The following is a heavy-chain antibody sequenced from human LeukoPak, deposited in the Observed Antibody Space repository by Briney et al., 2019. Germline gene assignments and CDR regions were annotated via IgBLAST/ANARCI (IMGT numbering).Heavy chain of an antibody. Sequence: GRSLRLSCVASGFPFSVSWMHWVRQAPGKGLVWVSLIRSDGTITNYADSVKGRFITSRDNTKNTVYLQMNSLRAEDTGIYYCAKDHYYSMEVWGQGTTVTV. V-gene: IGHV3-74*01. CDR3: AKDHYYSMEV. J-gene: IGHJ6*02. CDR2: IRSDGTIT. CDR1: GFPFSVSW.